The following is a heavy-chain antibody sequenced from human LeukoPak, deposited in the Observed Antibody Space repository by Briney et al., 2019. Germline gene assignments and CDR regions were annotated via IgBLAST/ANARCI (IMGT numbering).Heavy chain of an antibody. D-gene: IGHD2-15*01. V-gene: IGHV3-23*01. J-gene: IGHJ4*02. CDR3: AKERPTRRYCSGGSCYSRYFDY. Sequence: GGTLILSCAASGFTLSTYGMSWVRQAPGKGLEWVSAISGSGGSTYYADSVKGRFTISRDNSKNTLYLQMNSLRAEDTAVYYCAKERPTRRYCSGGSCYSRYFDYWGQGTLVTVSS. CDR1: GFTLSTYG. CDR2: ISGSGGST.